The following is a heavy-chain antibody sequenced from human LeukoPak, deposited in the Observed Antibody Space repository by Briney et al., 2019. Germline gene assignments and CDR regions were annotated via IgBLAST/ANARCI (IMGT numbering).Heavy chain of an antibody. J-gene: IGHJ6*03. CDR1: GYTSTVYY. D-gene: IGHD5-18*01. Sequence: SVKVSCKPSGYTSTVYYMHWVRPAPQRGREWMGWITPNIGGTNYAQKFQGRVTMTRDTSISTAYMELSRLRSDDTAVYYCARALGGYSYGFAGYYYYMDVWGKGTTVTVSS. V-gene: IGHV1-2*02. CDR2: ITPNIGGT. CDR3: ARALGGYSYGFAGYYYYMDV.